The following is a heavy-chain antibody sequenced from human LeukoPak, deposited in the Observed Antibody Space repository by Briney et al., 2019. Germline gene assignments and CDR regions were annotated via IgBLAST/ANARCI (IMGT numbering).Heavy chain of an antibody. Sequence: AETLSLTCTVSGGSMSSYHGSWIRQPPGRRREGVGSIYCRGNINYNRSLKSRVAISVDTSKNQFSLKLSSVTAADTAGDYWATRLIVATLRGFWYFDLWGRGTLVTVSP. D-gene: IGHD5-12*01. V-gene: IGHV4-59*08. CDR2: IYCRGNI. CDR3: ATRLIVATLRGFWYFDL. J-gene: IGHJ2*01. CDR1: GGSMSSYH.